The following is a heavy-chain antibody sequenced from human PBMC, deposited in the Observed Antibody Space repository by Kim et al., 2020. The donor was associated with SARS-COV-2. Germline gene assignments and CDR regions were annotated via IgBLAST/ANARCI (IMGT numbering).Heavy chain of an antibody. Sequence: SETLSLTCTVSGGSINSYYWSWIRQPPGDGLEWIGYMYYTGTTNYNPSLKSRVTISVDTSRKQFSLQVASVTTADTAVYFCASVSGGTRPNFDFWGQGILVTVSS. CDR3: ASVSGGTRPNFDF. CDR1: GGSINSYY. V-gene: IGHV4-59*13. J-gene: IGHJ4*02. D-gene: IGHD1-7*01. CDR2: MYYTGTT.